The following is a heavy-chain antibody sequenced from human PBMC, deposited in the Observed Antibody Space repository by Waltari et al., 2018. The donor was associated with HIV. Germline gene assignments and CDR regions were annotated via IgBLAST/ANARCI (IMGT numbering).Heavy chain of an antibody. Sequence: EVQLVESGGGLVQPGGSLRLACAASGFTVSSNYLSWVRQAPGKGVEWVSVIYSGGSTYYADSVKGRFTISRDNSKNTLYLQMNSLRAEDTAVYYCARLLTYYYDSSDYWGQGTLVTVSS. D-gene: IGHD3-22*01. CDR1: GFTVSSNY. CDR2: IYSGGST. V-gene: IGHV3-66*02. J-gene: IGHJ4*02. CDR3: ARLLTYYYDSSDY.